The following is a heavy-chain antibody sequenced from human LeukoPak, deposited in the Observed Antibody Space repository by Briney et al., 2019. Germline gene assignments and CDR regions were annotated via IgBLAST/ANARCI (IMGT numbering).Heavy chain of an antibody. J-gene: IGHJ3*02. CDR2: FYHSGST. V-gene: IGHV4-59*01. CDR1: GGSFSRYY. Sequence: SETLSLTCTVSGGSFSRYYWTWIRRPPGKGLEWIGYFYHSGSTNYNPSLKSRVTISVDTSKNQFPLRLSSVTAADTAVYYCARGGTSSGRGNGAFDIWGQGTMVTVSS. CDR3: ARGGTSSGRGNGAFDI. D-gene: IGHD6-19*01.